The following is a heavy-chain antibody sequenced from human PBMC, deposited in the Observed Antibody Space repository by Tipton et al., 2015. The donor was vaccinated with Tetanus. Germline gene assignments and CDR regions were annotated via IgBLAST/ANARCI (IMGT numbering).Heavy chain of an antibody. CDR1: GYPFSSFY. J-gene: IGHJ2*01. D-gene: IGHD4-11*01. CDR3: ARETVIQNWHFDL. CDR2: IGPRDGGT. Sequence: QLVQSGAEVNKPGASVRLSCKASGYPFSSFYLHWVRQDPGQGLEWMGMIGPRDGGTSYAQNFQGRVTITRDTSTSTVHLDLGSLESEDPALFYCARETVIQNWHFDLWGRGTLVIVSS. V-gene: IGHV1-46*01.